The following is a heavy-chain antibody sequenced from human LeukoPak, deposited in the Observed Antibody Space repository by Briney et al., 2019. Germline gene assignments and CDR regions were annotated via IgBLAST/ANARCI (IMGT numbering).Heavy chain of an antibody. CDR2: ISGSGSSI. D-gene: IGHD3-9*01. CDR1: RFTFSVEA. CDR3: AKMQTECDVLTGYRAFCDY. Sequence: GGSLRLSCAASRFTFSVEAMSWVRQAPGKGLEWVSAISGSGSSIYYADSVKGRFTISRENSKNTLYLQMNSLRPEDTAVYYCAKMQTECDVLTGYRAFCDYWGQGTLVFVSS. J-gene: IGHJ4*02. V-gene: IGHV3-23*01.